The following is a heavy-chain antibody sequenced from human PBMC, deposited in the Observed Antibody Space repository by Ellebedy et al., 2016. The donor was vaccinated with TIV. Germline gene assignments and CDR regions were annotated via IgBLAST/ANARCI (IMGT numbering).Heavy chain of an antibody. D-gene: IGHD2-21*01. CDR2: IDPSRSTI. CDR1: GFALNDHA. Sequence: PGGSLRLSCVASGFALNDHAMNWVRQAPGKGLEWVSYIDPSRSTIFYAESVKGRFTMSRDNAKNSLYLHMSSLRGEDPAVYYCVKGFEIVVEVSGVPRYIYFAIDVWGRGTTVTVSS. V-gene: IGHV3-48*04. J-gene: IGHJ6*02. CDR3: VKGFEIVVEVSGVPRYIYFAIDV.